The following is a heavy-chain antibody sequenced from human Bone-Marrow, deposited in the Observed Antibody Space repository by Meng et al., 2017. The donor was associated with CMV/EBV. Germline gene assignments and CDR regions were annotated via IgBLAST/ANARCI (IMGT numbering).Heavy chain of an antibody. CDR1: GFTFSSYW. V-gene: IGHV3-74*01. CDR3: ARNRYYGVRGSMDG. D-gene: IGHD4-17*01. J-gene: IGHJ6*02. CDR2: INSDGSST. Sequence: GGSLRLSCAASGFTFSSYWMHWVRQAPGKGLVWVSRINSDGSSTSYADSVKGRFTISRDNAKNTLYLQMNSLRAEDTAVYYCARNRYYGVRGSMDGWGQGTTVTVSS.